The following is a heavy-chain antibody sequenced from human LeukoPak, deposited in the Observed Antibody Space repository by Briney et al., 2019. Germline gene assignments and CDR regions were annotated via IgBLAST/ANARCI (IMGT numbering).Heavy chain of an antibody. Sequence: APVKMSCKASGYTFTSYGISWVRQTPGQGLEWMGRISGYNGNTHYAQNLQGRVNMTTDTSTSTAYMEVRSLRFDDTAGYYCARDEARYSRGYYPNWFDPWGHESLVPVSS. CDR3: ARDEARYSRGYYPNWFDP. V-gene: IGHV1-18*01. D-gene: IGHD3-22*01. CDR1: GYTFTSYG. CDR2: ISGYNGNT. J-gene: IGHJ5*02.